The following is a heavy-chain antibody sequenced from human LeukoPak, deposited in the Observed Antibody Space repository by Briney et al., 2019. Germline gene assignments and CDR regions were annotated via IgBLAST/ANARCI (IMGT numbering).Heavy chain of an antibody. CDR1: GFTVSSNY. Sequence: GGSLRLSCAASGFTVSSNYMSWVRQAPGKGLEWVSVIYSGGSTYYADSVKGRFTISRDNSKNTLYLQMNSLRAEDTAVYYCAGQWLVLDYYYGMDVRGQGTTVTVSS. CDR2: IYSGGST. V-gene: IGHV3-66*02. CDR3: AGQWLVLDYYYGMDV. D-gene: IGHD6-19*01. J-gene: IGHJ6*02.